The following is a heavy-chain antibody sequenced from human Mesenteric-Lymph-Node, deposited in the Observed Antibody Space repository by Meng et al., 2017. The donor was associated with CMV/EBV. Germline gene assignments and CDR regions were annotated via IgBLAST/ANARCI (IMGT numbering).Heavy chain of an antibody. CDR1: GYSISSGYY. CDR3: ARGRRGTIFGVVGYYYYGMDV. D-gene: IGHD3-3*01. V-gene: IGHV4-38-2*02. Sequence: SETLSLTCIVSGYSISSGYYWGWIRQSPGKGLEWIGEINHSRSTNYNPSLKSRVTISVDTSKNQFSLKLSSVTAADTAVYYCARGRRGTIFGVVGYYYYGMDVWGQETTVTVSS. J-gene: IGHJ6*02. CDR2: INHSRST.